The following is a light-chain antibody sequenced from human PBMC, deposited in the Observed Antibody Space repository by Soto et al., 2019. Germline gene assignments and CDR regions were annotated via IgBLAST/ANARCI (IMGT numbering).Light chain of an antibody. V-gene: IGLV1-36*01. J-gene: IGLJ2*01. Sequence: QSVLTQPPSVSGAPRQRVTISCSSSQSNVGNNAVNWYQQLPGKAPKLLIYYDDLLSSGVSDRFSGSKSGPSASLAISGLQSEDEADYYCSVWDDRLNGPVFGGGTKLTVL. CDR1: QSNVGNNA. CDR2: YDD. CDR3: SVWDDRLNGPV.